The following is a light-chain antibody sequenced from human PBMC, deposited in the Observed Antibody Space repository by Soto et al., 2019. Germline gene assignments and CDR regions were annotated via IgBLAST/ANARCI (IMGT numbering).Light chain of an antibody. Sequence: EIVLTQSPGTLSLSPGERATLSCRASQSVSSSYLAWYQQKPGQAPRLLIYGASSRATGIPDRFSGSGSGTDFTLTISSLQSEDFAVYYCQQRSNWPLTFGGGTKVDI. CDR1: QSVSSSY. V-gene: IGKV3D-20*02. CDR3: QQRSNWPLT. J-gene: IGKJ4*01. CDR2: GAS.